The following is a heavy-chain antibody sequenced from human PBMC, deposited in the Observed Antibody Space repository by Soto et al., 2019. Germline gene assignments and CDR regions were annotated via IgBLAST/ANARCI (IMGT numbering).Heavy chain of an antibody. CDR1: GDSISSGNKY. Sequence: QVQLRESGPGLVMPSQTLSLTCTVSGDSISSGNKYWSWIRQPPGKGLEWIGYIFSSGTTYYNPSLKSRLTMSLAASQNQFSLKLNSLTDADTAVYFCARVPSPFDYYYAMDVWGQVTTVTVSS. CDR2: IFSSGTT. J-gene: IGHJ6*02. CDR3: ARVPSPFDYYYAMDV. D-gene: IGHD3-16*01. V-gene: IGHV4-30-4*01.